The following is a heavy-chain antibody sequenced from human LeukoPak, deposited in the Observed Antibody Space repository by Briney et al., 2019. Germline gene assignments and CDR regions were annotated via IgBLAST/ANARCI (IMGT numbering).Heavy chain of an antibody. D-gene: IGHD5-18*01. CDR2: IYHSGST. Sequence: PSETLSLTCAVSGYSISSGYYWGWIRQPPGKGLEWIGSIYHSGSTYYNPSLKSRVTISVDTSKNQFSLKLSSVTAADTAVYYCARTGYSYGYHWFDPWCQGTLVTVSS. V-gene: IGHV4-38-2*01. J-gene: IGHJ5*02. CDR3: ARTGYSYGYHWFDP. CDR1: GYSISSGYY.